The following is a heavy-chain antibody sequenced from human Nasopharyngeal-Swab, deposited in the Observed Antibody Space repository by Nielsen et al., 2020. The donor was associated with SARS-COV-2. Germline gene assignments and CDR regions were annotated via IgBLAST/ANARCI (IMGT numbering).Heavy chain of an antibody. CDR3: ARDSMPHCSSTSCRKYGMDV. J-gene: IGHJ6*02. D-gene: IGHD2-2*01. CDR1: GFTFSDYY. CDR2: ISSSSSYT. Sequence: GGSLRLSRAASGFTFSDYYMSWIRQAPGKGLEWVSYISSSSSYTNYADSVKGRFTISRDNAKNSLYLQMNSLRAEDTAVYYCARDSMPHCSSTSCRKYGMDVWGQGTTVTVSS. V-gene: IGHV3-11*05.